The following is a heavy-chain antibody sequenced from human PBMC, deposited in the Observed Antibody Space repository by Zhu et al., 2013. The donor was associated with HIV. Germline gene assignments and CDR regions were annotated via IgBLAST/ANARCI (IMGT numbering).Heavy chain of an antibody. D-gene: IGHD5-18*01. CDR2: IIPIFATA. CDR3: ARGGTRGYSYGLEY. Sequence: QVQLVQSGAEVKKPASSVKVSCKASGGTFSSYAINWVRQAPGQGLEWMGGIIPIFATANYAQKFQGRVTITADESTRTAYMELTGLRSEDTAVYYCARGGTRGYSYGLEYWGQGTLVTVSS. CDR1: GGTFSSYA. J-gene: IGHJ4*02. V-gene: IGHV1-69*01.